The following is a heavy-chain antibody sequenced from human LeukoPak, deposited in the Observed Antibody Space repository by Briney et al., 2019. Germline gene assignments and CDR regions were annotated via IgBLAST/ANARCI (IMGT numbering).Heavy chain of an antibody. Sequence: GGSLRLSCAASGFTFSSYGMHWVRLAPGKGLEWVAFIRYDGSNKYYADSVKGRFTISRDNSKNTLYLQMNSLRAEDTAVYYCAHLPSKTTVTPDWGQGTLVTVSS. V-gene: IGHV3-30*02. CDR2: IRYDGSNK. J-gene: IGHJ4*02. CDR1: GFTFSSYG. CDR3: AHLPSKTTVTPD. D-gene: IGHD4-17*01.